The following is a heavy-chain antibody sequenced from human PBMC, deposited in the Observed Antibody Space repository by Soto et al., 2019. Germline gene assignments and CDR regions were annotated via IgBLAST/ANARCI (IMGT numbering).Heavy chain of an antibody. D-gene: IGHD5-18*01. CDR1: GGTFSSYA. CDR3: ARDLMVGIQLFY. V-gene: IGHV1-69*13. CDR2: IIPIFGTA. Sequence: GASVKVSCKAPGGTFSSYAISWVRQAPGQGLEWMGGIIPIFGTANYAQKFQGRVTITADESTSTAYMELSSLRSEDTAVYYCARDLMVGIQLFYWGQGTLVTVSS. J-gene: IGHJ4*02.